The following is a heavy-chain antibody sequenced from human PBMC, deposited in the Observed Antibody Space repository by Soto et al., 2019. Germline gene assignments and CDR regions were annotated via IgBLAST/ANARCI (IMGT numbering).Heavy chain of an antibody. J-gene: IGHJ4*02. Sequence: QVRLVESGGGVVQPGRSLRLSCAAFGFTFSNYHMHWIRQSPGKGLEWLAAISYDGNNKYYSDSVKGRFTISRDNSKNTLFLQMNSLTTDDTALYYCAKDDYGVPDWGQGTLVTVSS. CDR1: GFTFSNYH. D-gene: IGHD4-17*01. CDR3: AKDDYGVPD. V-gene: IGHV3-30-3*01. CDR2: ISYDGNNK.